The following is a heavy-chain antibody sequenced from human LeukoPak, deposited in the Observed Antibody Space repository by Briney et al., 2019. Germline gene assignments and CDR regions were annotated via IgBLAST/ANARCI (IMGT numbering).Heavy chain of an antibody. J-gene: IGHJ4*02. Sequence: GGSLRLSCEPSGFPFETNAMSWVRQAPGKGLEWVSTIGNTETFYADSVTGRFTISRDNSKNTVYLHMHSLRVEDTVVYFCAKDWIQFNRIFDCFDSWGQGTLVTVSS. CDR2: IGNTET. V-gene: IGHV3-23*01. D-gene: IGHD3-3*01. CDR1: GFPFETNA. CDR3: AKDWIQFNRIFDCFDS.